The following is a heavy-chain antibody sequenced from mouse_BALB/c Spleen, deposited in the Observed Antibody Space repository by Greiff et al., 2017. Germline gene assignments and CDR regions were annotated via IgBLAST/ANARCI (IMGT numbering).Heavy chain of an antibody. D-gene: IGHD1-1*01. CDR2: IDPENGDT. J-gene: IGHJ2*01. V-gene: IGHV14-4*02. CDR3: NAYYGSSYFDY. Sequence: EVQRVESGAELVRSGASVKLSCTASGFNIKDYYMHWVKQRPEQGLEWIGWIDPENGDTEYAPKFQGKATMTADTSSNTAYLQLSSLTSEDTAVYYCNAYYGSSYFDYWGQGTTLTVSS. CDR1: GFNIKDYY.